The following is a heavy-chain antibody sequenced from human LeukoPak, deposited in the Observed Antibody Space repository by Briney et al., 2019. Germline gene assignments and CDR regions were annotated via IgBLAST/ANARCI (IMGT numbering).Heavy chain of an antibody. Sequence: ASVKVSCKVSGYTLTELSMHWVRQAPGKGLEWMGGFDPEDGETIYAQKFQGRVTMTEDTSTDTAYMELSSLRSEDTAVYYCATGPNAGAAFDPWGQGTLVTVSS. CDR2: FDPEDGET. J-gene: IGHJ5*02. V-gene: IGHV1-24*01. D-gene: IGHD2-8*01. CDR1: GYTLTELS. CDR3: ATGPNAGAAFDP.